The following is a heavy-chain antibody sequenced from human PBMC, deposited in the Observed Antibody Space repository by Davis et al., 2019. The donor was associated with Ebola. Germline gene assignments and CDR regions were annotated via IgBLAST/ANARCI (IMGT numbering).Heavy chain of an antibody. CDR2: INQAGTAK. CDR1: GFTFSTYW. Sequence: GESLKISCAASGFTFSTYWMTWVRQAPGKGLEWVASINQAGTAKYYVDSMKGRFTISRDNAENSLYLQMNSLRPEDTALYFCARGTSGSPNWFDPWGQGTLVTVSS. J-gene: IGHJ5*02. V-gene: IGHV3-7*04. D-gene: IGHD1-14*01. CDR3: ARGTSGSPNWFDP.